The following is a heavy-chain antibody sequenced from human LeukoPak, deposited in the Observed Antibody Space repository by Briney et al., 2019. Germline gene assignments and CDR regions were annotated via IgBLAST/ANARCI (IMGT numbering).Heavy chain of an antibody. Sequence: ASVKVSCKASGYTFTSYAMNWVRQAPGQGLEWMGWINTNTGNPTYAQGFTGRFVFSLDTSVSTAYLQISSLKAEDTAVYYCARRDGYNYDYYYYMDVWGKGTTVTVSS. CDR3: ARRDGYNYDYYYYMDV. J-gene: IGHJ6*03. CDR2: INTNTGNP. D-gene: IGHD5-24*01. CDR1: GYTFTSYA. V-gene: IGHV7-4-1*02.